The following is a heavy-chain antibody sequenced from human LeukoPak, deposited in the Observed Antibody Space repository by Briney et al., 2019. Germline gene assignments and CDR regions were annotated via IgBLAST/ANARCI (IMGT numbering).Heavy chain of an antibody. CDR2: VSGSGGRT. Sequence: GGSLRLSCAASGFTFTTYAMTWVRQAPGKGPEWVSTVSGSGGRTFYADSLKGRFTISRDNSKNTLYLQMNSLRPEDTAVYSCAMGPPYGGYSAWGLGTLVTVSS. CDR3: AMGPPYGGYSA. D-gene: IGHD5-12*01. V-gene: IGHV3-23*01. CDR1: GFTFTTYA. J-gene: IGHJ5*02.